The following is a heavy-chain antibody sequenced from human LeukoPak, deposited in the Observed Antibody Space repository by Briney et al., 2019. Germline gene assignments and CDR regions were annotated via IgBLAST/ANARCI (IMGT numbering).Heavy chain of an antibody. D-gene: IGHD3-10*01. Sequence: ASVRVSCKASGYTYTGYYMHWVRQAPGQGLEWMGWINPNSGGTNYAQKFQGRVTMTRDTSISTAYMELSRLRSDDTAVYYCARDLRDKGYYYGSGSSNWFDPWGQGTLVTVSS. CDR3: ARDLRDKGYYYGSGSSNWFDP. J-gene: IGHJ5*02. CDR2: INPNSGGT. V-gene: IGHV1-2*02. CDR1: GYTYTGYY.